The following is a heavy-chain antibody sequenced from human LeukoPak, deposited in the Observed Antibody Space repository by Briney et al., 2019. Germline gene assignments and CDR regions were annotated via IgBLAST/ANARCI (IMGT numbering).Heavy chain of an antibody. CDR3: ARGHPWELLPYFDY. CDR1: GFTFSSYS. J-gene: IGHJ4*02. Sequence: PGGSLRLSCAASGFTFSSYSMNWVRQAPGKGLEWVSSISSSSSYIYYADSVKGRFTISRDNAKNSLYLQMNSLRAEDTAVYYCARGHPWELLPYFDYWGQGTLVTVSS. V-gene: IGHV3-21*01. CDR2: ISSSSSYI. D-gene: IGHD1-26*01.